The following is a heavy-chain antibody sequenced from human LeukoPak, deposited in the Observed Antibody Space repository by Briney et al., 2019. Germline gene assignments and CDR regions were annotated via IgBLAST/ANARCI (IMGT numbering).Heavy chain of an antibody. V-gene: IGHV4-30-2*01. D-gene: IGHD1/OR15-1a*01. J-gene: IGHJ4*02. CDR1: GGSISSGGYY. CDR2: IYHSGST. Sequence: SQTLSLTCTVSGGSISSGGYYWSWIRQPPGKGLEWIGYIYHSGSTYYNPSLKSRVTITVDRSKNQFSLKLSSVTAADTAVYYCARERNWNTDYWGQGTLVTVSS. CDR3: ARERNWNTDY.